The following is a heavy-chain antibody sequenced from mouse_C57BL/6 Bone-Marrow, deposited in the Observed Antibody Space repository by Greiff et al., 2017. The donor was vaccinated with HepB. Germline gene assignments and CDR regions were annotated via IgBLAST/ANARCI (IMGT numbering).Heavy chain of an antibody. V-gene: IGHV1-55*01. CDR3: ATDGYYLWYFDF. D-gene: IGHD2-3*01. J-gene: IGHJ1*03. CDR2: IYPGSGST. Sequence: VQLQQPGAELVKPGASVKMSCKASGYTFTSYWITWVKQRPGQGLEWIGDIYPGSGSTNYNEKFKSKATLTVDTSSSTAYMQLSSLTSEDSAVYYCATDGYYLWYFDFWGTGTTVTVSS. CDR1: GYTFTSYW.